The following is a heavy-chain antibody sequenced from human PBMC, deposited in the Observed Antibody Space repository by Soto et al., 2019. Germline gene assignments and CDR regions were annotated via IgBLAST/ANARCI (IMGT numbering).Heavy chain of an antibody. CDR1: GYTFTTYA. J-gene: IGHJ4*02. CDR3: ARVPLIISGTTPFDY. CDR2: INAGNGNT. Sequence: GASLKVSCKASGYTFTTYAMHWVRQAPGQRLEWMGWINAGNGNTKYSQKFQGRVTITRDTSASTAYMELSTLRSEDTAVYYCARVPLIISGTTPFDYWGQGTLVTVSS. V-gene: IGHV1-3*01. D-gene: IGHD1-7*01.